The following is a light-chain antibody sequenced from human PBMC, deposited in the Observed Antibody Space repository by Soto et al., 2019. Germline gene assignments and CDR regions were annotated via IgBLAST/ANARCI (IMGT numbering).Light chain of an antibody. CDR1: QGISSW. Sequence: DIQMSHSPSTLSASVLDIVTITFRACQGISSWLAWYQQNPGKAPKLLMSATFSLESGVPSRFSGRRSGTEFTLTISILQPDDYANYYWQQDNSYSPLTFGGGTKVDIK. CDR2: ATF. CDR3: QQDNSYSPLT. V-gene: IGKV1-5*01. J-gene: IGKJ4*01.